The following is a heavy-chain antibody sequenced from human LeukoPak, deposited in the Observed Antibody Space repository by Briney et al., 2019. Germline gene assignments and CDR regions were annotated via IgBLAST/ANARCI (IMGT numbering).Heavy chain of an antibody. D-gene: IGHD3-16*01. V-gene: IGHV4-59*01. J-gene: IGHJ3*02. Sequence: NSSETLSLTCTVSGGSISSYYWSWIRQPPGKGLEWIGYIYYSGSTNYNPSLKSRVTISVDTSKNQFSLKLSSVTAADTAVYYCARVGDFYDAFDIWGQGTMVTVSS. CDR1: GGSISSYY. CDR2: IYYSGST. CDR3: ARVGDFYDAFDI.